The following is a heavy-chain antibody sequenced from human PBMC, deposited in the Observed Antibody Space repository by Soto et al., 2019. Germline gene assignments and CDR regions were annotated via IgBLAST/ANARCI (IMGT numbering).Heavy chain of an antibody. V-gene: IGHV4-30-4*01. CDR2: IYYSGNT. CDR3: AREGGESSDGLYYFDS. J-gene: IGHJ4*02. CDR1: CGSTSSDNY. D-gene: IGHD3-16*01. Sequence: SETLSLTCTFSCGSTSSDNYWSWIRQPPGKGLEWIGHIYYSGNTDYNPSLKSRLAISIDTSKNQFSLKLSSVTAADTAVYFCAREGGESSDGLYYFDSWGQGSLVTVSS.